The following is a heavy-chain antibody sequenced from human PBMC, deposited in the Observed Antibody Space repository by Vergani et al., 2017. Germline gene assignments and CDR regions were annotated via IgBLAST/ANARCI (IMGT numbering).Heavy chain of an antibody. V-gene: IGHV3-30-3*01. CDR3: ARSGKDQRLSSPGGY. J-gene: IGHJ4*02. CDR1: GFTFSSYA. D-gene: IGHD2-2*01. Sequence: QVQLVESGGGVVQPGRSLRLSCAASGFTFSSYAMHWDRQAPGKGLEWVAVISYDGSNKYYADSVKGRFTISRDNSKNTLFLQMNSLTAEDTAVYYCARSGKDQRLSSPGGYWGQGTLVTVSS. CDR2: ISYDGSNK.